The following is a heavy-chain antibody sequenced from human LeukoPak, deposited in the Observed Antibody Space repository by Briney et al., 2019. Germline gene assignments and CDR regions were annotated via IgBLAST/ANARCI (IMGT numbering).Heavy chain of an antibody. CDR2: ITRDSIYT. Sequence: PGGSLRLSCAASGFTFSNYNMNWVRQTPGKGLEWVSSITRDSIYTFYADSVKGRFTISRDNAKNSLYLQMNSLRAEDMALYYCAKDIGGDSTSPDFDYWGQGTLVTVSS. V-gene: IGHV3-21*04. CDR3: AKDIGGDSTSPDFDY. D-gene: IGHD2-21*02. J-gene: IGHJ4*02. CDR1: GFTFSNYN.